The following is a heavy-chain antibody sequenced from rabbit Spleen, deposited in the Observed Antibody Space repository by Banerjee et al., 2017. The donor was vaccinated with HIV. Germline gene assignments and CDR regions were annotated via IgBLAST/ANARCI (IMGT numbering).Heavy chain of an antibody. V-gene: IGHV1S40*01. CDR1: GFSFSSSYY. J-gene: IGHJ4*01. CDR2: IYADSSGST. Sequence: QSLEESGGDLVKPEGSLTLPCTASGFSFSSSYYMCWVRQAPGKGLEYIACIYADSSGSTVYASWAKGRFTISKTASTTVTLEMTSLTAADTATYFCARGSAAMTLVITGYYLNLWGQGTLVTVS. CDR3: ARGSAAMTLVITGYYLNL. D-gene: IGHD2-1*01.